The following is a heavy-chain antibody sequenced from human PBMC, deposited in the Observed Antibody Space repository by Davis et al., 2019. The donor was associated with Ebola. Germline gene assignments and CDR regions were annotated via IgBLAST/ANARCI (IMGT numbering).Heavy chain of an antibody. CDR3: ARETAHCGGDCYDY. Sequence: GESLKISCAASGFTFSSYGMHWVRQAPGKGLEWVAFIRYDGSNKYYADSVKGRFTISRDNAKNTLYLQMNSLRAEDTAVYYCARETAHCGGDCYDYWGQGTLVTVSS. V-gene: IGHV3-30*02. CDR2: IRYDGSNK. D-gene: IGHD2-21*01. CDR1: GFTFSSYG. J-gene: IGHJ4*02.